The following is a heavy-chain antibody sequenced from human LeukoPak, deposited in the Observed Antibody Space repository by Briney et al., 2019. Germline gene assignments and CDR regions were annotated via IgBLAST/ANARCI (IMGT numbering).Heavy chain of an antibody. Sequence: GGSLRLSCVASGFSISSHWMSWVRQAPGKGLEWVASLKEDVSARNLVDSVKGRFTISTDNAKNSLYLQMNSLRAEDTAVYYCVRDSSASYWGQGTLVTVSS. J-gene: IGHJ4*02. CDR2: LKEDVSAR. CDR1: GFSISSHW. D-gene: IGHD6-19*01. V-gene: IGHV3-7*01. CDR3: VRDSSASY.